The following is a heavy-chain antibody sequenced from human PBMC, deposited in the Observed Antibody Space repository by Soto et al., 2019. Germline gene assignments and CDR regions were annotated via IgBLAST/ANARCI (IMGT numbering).Heavy chain of an antibody. D-gene: IGHD2-15*01. CDR2: ISYDGTKK. V-gene: IGHV3-30*18. Sequence: GGALRLSFAASGFTFRTHGMHLGRPAPGKGLGWVADISYDGTKKIYIDFGKGPFTISKNNSKNTVYWQMNGLRTEETAGNYFAQEDPGCWNSFDSWGQGTMVTVSS. J-gene: IGHJ4*02. CDR3: AQEDPGCWNSFDS. CDR1: GFTFRTHG.